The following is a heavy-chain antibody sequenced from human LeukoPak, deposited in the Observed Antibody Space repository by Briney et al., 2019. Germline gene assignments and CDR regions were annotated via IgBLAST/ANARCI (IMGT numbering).Heavy chain of an antibody. D-gene: IGHD6-19*01. CDR2: IYISGST. J-gene: IGHJ4*02. Sequence: SETLSLTCTVSGGSIRGYYWSWIRQPAEKGLEWIGRIYISGSTNYNPSLKSRVTMSVDTSKNQFSLKLSSVTAADTAVYYCARAPEFSSGWLLDYWGQGTLVTVSS. V-gene: IGHV4-4*07. CDR3: ARAPEFSSGWLLDY. CDR1: GGSIRGYY.